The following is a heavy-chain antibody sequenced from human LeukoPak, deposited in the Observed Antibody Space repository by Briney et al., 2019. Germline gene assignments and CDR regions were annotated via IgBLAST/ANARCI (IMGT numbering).Heavy chain of an antibody. J-gene: IGHJ4*02. V-gene: IGHV3-23*01. CDR2: ICGDDGRT. CDR3: AKGAGGSCYSPTDY. D-gene: IGHD2-21*01. Sequence: RPGGSLRLSCAASGFSFSGYALHWVRQAPGKGLEWVSSICGDDGRTYYADSVKGRFTISRDISKNTLYLQVNGLRVEDTAVYYCAKGAGGSCYSPTDYWGQGTLVTVSS. CDR1: GFSFSGYA.